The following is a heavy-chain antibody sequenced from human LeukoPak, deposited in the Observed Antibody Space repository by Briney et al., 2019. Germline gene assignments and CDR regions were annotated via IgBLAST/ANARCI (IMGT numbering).Heavy chain of an antibody. Sequence: PGGSLRLSCAASGFTFSSYGMSCVRQAPGKGLEWVSAISGSGGSTYYADSVKGRFTISRDNAKNSLYLQMNSLRAEGTAVYYCARGPGIAAAGGDFDYWGQGTLVTVSS. D-gene: IGHD6-13*01. V-gene: IGHV3-23*01. CDR3: ARGPGIAAAGGDFDY. CDR1: GFTFSSYG. J-gene: IGHJ4*02. CDR2: ISGSGGST.